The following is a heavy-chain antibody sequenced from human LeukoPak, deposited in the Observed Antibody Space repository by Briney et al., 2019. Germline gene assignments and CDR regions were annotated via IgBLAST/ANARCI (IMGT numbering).Heavy chain of an antibody. D-gene: IGHD1-26*01. CDR1: GFTFSSYA. J-gene: IGHJ4*02. CDR3: AKDLGRYRNNYFDY. V-gene: IGHV3-23*01. Sequence: PGGSLRLSCAASGFTFSSYAMSWVRQAPEKGLEWVSTISGSGGGTYYADSVKGRFTISRDDSKNTLYLQMNSLRAEDTAVYYCAKDLGRYRNNYFDYWGQAGTATVSS. CDR2: ISGSGGGT.